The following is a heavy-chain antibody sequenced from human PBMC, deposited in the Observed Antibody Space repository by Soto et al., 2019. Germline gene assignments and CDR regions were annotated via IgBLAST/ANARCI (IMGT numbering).Heavy chain of an antibody. CDR1: GFTFSNYW. CDR3: GTTFAY. CDR2: INNGGSRT. V-gene: IGHV3-74*01. Sequence: EVQVVESGGALVQPGGSLRLSCAASGFTFSNYWMHWVRQVPGEGLVWVSSINNGGSRTCYADSVRGRIAMSRDNARNAGYWQGTRLRAEDKAVYSCGTTFAYWGQGARVPVSS. D-gene: IGHD1-1*01. J-gene: IGHJ4*02.